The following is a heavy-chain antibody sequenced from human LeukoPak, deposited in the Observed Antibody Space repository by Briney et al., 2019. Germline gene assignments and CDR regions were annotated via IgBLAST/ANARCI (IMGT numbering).Heavy chain of an antibody. J-gene: IGHJ4*02. CDR3: TKLYEKGEVTMVPGEDY. Sequence: GGSLSLSCAASGFIFDDYAMHWVRQAPGKGREWVSGISWNSGSMVYADSVKGRFTIPRDNAKHSLYLQMNSLRAEDTALYYCTKLYEKGEVTMVPGEDYWGQGTLVTVSS. CDR1: GFIFDDYA. V-gene: IGHV3-9*01. D-gene: IGHD3-10*01. CDR2: ISWNSGSM.